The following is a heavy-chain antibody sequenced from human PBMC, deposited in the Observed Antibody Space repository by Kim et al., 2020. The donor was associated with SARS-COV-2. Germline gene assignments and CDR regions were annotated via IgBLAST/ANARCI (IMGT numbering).Heavy chain of an antibody. CDR2: ISYDGSNK. Sequence: GGSLRLSCAASGFTFSSYAMHWVRQAPGKGLEWVAVISYDGSNKYYADSVKGRFTISRDNSKNTLYLQMNSLRAEDTAVYYCARDSEGIAVGGAYAFDIWGQGTMVTVSS. V-gene: IGHV3-30-3*01. D-gene: IGHD6-19*01. CDR3: ARDSEGIAVGGAYAFDI. CDR1: GFTFSSYA. J-gene: IGHJ3*02.